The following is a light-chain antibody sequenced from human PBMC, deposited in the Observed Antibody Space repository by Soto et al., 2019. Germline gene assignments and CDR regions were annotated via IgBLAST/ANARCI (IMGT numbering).Light chain of an antibody. CDR3: LQSHSNPYS. Sequence: DIQMTQSPSSLSVSVGDRVAITCRASQNINNFLNWYQQKPGEAPKLLIYYASTLQSGVPSRFSGSGSGTDFTLTLSPLNPEDFATYQCLQSHSNPYSFSEGKKLEI. CDR1: QNINNF. V-gene: IGKV1-39*01. J-gene: IGKJ2*03. CDR2: YAS.